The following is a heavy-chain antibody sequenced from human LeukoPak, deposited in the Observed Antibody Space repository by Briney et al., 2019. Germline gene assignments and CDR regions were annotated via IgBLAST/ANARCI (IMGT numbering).Heavy chain of an antibody. CDR2: FYISGFT. Sequence: SETLSLTCTVSGESITSGQYYWSWIRQSAVKGLEWIGRFYISGFTNYNPSLKSRVTISLDRSRNQSFLNLTSVTAADTAVYYCARDDYGDSFQLWGQGTLVTVSS. D-gene: IGHD4-17*01. CDR3: ARDDYGDSFQL. V-gene: IGHV4-61*02. CDR1: GESITSGQYY. J-gene: IGHJ1*01.